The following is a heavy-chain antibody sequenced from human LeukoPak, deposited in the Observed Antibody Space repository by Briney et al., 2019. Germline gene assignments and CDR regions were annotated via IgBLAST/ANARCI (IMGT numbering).Heavy chain of an antibody. J-gene: IGHJ4*02. CDR3: ARVKYYYGSGGDYFDY. Sequence: SETLSLTCSVSGGSISSYYWSWIRQPPGKGLEWIGYIYYSGSTNSNPSLRSRVTISVDTSKNQFSLKLSSVTAADTAVYYCARVKYYYGSGGDYFDYWGQGTLVTVSS. V-gene: IGHV4-59*08. D-gene: IGHD3-10*01. CDR1: GGSISSYY. CDR2: IYYSGST.